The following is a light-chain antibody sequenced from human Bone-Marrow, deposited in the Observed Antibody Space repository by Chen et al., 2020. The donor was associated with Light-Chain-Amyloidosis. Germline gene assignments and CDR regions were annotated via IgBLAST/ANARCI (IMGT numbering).Light chain of an antibody. Sequence: QSALTQPAYVSGSPGQSITTSCTGTSSDVGSYNLDSWYQQHPGKAPKFMIYEVNKRPSGVSNRFSGSKSGNTASLTISGLQAEDEADYYCCSYAGSSTLVFGGGTKVTVL. J-gene: IGLJ3*02. CDR3: CSYAGSSTLV. V-gene: IGLV2-23*02. CDR1: SSDVGSYNL. CDR2: EVN.